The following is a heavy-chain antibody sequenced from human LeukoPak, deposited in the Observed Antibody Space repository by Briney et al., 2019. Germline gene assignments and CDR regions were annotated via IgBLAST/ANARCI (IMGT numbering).Heavy chain of an antibody. V-gene: IGHV3-43*01. CDR2: ISWDGGST. D-gene: IGHD3-22*01. Sequence: GGSLRLSCAASGFTFDDYTVHWVRQAPGKGLEWVSLISWDGGSTYYADSVKGRFTISRDNSKNSLYLQMNSLRTEDTALCYCAKGFSDSSGALFDYWGQGTLVTVSS. CDR3: AKGFSDSSGALFDY. CDR1: GFTFDDYT. J-gene: IGHJ4*02.